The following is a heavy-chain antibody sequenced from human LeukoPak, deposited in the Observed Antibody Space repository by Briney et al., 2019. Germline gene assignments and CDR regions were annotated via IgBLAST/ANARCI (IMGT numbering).Heavy chain of an antibody. CDR3: ARGVNYDILTAPTGGYFDY. D-gene: IGHD3-9*01. Sequence: PSQTLSLTCTVSGGSISSGGYYWSWIRQPPGKGLEWIGYIYHSGSTYYNPSLKSRVTISVDRSENQFSLRLSSVTAADTAVYYCARGVNYDILTAPTGGYFDYWGQGTLVTVSS. CDR2: IYHSGST. V-gene: IGHV4-30-2*01. J-gene: IGHJ4*02. CDR1: GGSISSGGYY.